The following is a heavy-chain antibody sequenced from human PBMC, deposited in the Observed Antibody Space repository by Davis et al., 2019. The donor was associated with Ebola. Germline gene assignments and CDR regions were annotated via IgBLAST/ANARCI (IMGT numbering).Heavy chain of an antibody. Sequence: AASVKVSCKASGYTFTSYAMHWVRQAPGQRLEWMGWINAGNGNTKYSQKFQGRVTITRDTSASTAYMELSSLRSEDTSVYDCARDRGGDYSFDYWGQGTLVTVSS. CDR2: INAGNGNT. CDR1: GYTFTSYA. J-gene: IGHJ4*02. V-gene: IGHV1-3*01. CDR3: ARDRGGDYSFDY. D-gene: IGHD3-10*01.